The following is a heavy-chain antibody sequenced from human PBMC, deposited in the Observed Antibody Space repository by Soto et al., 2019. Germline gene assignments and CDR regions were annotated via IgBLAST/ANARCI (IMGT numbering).Heavy chain of an antibody. D-gene: IGHD2-2*01. Sequence: PWGSLRLSCSVSGFYFNNYGINWGRQPPGKGLEWVSSVSKSDYTYYSDSVGGRFTISRDNAKNSVSLQMNSLRAEDTAVYYCAREDSIIIPAVSDFWGQGTLVTVSS. CDR1: GFYFNNYG. CDR3: AREDSIIIPAVSDF. J-gene: IGHJ4*02. CDR2: VSKSDYT. V-gene: IGHV3-21*01.